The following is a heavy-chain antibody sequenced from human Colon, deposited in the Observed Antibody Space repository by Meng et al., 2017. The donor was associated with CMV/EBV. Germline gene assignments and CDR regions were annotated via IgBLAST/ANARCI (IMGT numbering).Heavy chain of an antibody. J-gene: IGHJ3*02. CDR3: ARDGGLPGTIFFAFDI. CDR2: KRFDGYK. V-gene: IGHV3-30*02. D-gene: IGHD3-9*01. Sequence: GGSLRLSCAGSGFSFSDSGVHWVRQAPGKGLEWVAFKRFDGYKTYVDSVRGRFIISRDSFTNTIYLQMNSLRAEDTAVYYCARDGGLPGTIFFAFDIWGQGTMVTVSS. CDR1: GFSFSDSG.